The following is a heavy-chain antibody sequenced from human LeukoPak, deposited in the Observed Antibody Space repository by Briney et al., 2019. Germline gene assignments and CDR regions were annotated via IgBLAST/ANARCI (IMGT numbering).Heavy chain of an antibody. CDR1: GYTFTSYY. J-gene: IGHJ4*02. V-gene: IGHV1-46*01. Sequence: ASVEVSCKTSGYTFTSYYMHWVRQAPGQGLEWMGMINPSGHSTSFAQKFQGRVTMTRDTSTSTVYMELSSLRSEDTAVYYCARADFGEFDYWGQGTLVTVSS. D-gene: IGHD3-10*01. CDR3: ARADFGEFDY. CDR2: INPSGHST.